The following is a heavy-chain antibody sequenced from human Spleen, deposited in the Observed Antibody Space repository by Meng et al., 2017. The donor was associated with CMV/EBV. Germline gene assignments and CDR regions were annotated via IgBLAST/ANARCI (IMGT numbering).Heavy chain of an antibody. V-gene: IGHV3-30*14. CDR1: GFKFSGFA. CDR3: ARAILDGSYYEYYYYGMDV. D-gene: IGHD1-26*01. J-gene: IGHJ6*02. CDR2: ISHDGSIN. Sequence: GESLKISCAASGFKFSGFAMHWVRQAPGKGLQWVSVISHDGSINYYADSVKGRFTISRDSSKNTLYLQMSGLRGEDTAVYYCARAILDGSYYEYYYYGMDVWGQGTTVTVSS.